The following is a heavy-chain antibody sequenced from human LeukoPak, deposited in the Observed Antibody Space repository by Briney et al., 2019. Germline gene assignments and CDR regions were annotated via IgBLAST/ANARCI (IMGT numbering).Heavy chain of an antibody. CDR1: GFTFSTYS. CDR3: ARDGVPSAYSSSWYMIDY. D-gene: IGHD6-13*01. V-gene: IGHV3-48*01. Sequence: GGSLRRSCAASGFTFSTYSMNWVRQAPGKGLEWVSYITSSSSTIYYADSVKGRFTISRDNAKNSLFLQMNSLRAEDTGVYYCARDGVPSAYSSSWYMIDYWGQGTLVTVSS. J-gene: IGHJ4*02. CDR2: ITSSSSTI.